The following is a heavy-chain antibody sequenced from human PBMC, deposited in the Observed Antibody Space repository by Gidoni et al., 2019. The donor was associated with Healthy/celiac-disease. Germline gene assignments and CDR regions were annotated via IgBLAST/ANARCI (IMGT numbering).Heavy chain of an antibody. CDR2: ISWNSGSI. CDR1: GFPFDDDA. J-gene: IGHJ3*02. D-gene: IGHD3-3*02. V-gene: IGHV3-9*01. CDR3: AKDMSFAPDAFDI. Sequence: EVQLVESGGGLVQPGRSLTISCHASGFPFDDDASHWVRPPPGQGLEWVSGISWNSGSIGYADSVKGRFTISRDNAKTSLYLQMNSLRAEDTALYYCAKDMSFAPDAFDIWCQVTMVTVSS.